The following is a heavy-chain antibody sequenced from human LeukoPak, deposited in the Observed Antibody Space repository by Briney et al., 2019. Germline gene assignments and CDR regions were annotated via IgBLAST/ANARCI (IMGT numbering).Heavy chain of an antibody. Sequence: AGGSLRLSCAASGFTVSSNYMSWVRQAPGKGLEWVSAIYSSGSTYYAASVKGRFTISRDNSKNTLYLQMNSLRAEDTAVYYCARSVDYYDSSGYYFRGGAFDIWGQGTMVTVSS. J-gene: IGHJ3*02. CDR3: ARSVDYYDSSGYYFRGGAFDI. V-gene: IGHV3-53*01. CDR1: GFTVSSNY. CDR2: IYSSGST. D-gene: IGHD3-22*01.